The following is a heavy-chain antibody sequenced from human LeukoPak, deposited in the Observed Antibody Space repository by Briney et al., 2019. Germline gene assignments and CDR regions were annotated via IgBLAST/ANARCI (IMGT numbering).Heavy chain of an antibody. CDR3: ARVPVAMFWFDP. J-gene: IGHJ5*02. CDR1: GGTFSSYA. CDR2: IIPIFGTA. Sequence: ASVKVSCKASGGTFSSYAISWVRQAPGQGLEWMGGIIPIFGTANYAQKFQGRVTITADESTSTAYMELSSLRSEDTAVYYCARVPVAMFWFDPWGQGTLVTVSS. V-gene: IGHV1-69*13. D-gene: IGHD2-2*01.